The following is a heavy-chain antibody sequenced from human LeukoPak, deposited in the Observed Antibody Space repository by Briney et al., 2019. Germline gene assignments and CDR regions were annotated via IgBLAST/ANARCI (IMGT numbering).Heavy chain of an antibody. V-gene: IGHV3-23*01. CDR1: GFTFGSYS. J-gene: IGHJ5*02. D-gene: IGHD5-12*01. CDR3: AKEQRGYSGYMVGSCFDP. Sequence: GGSLRLSCAASGFTFGSYSMTWVRQAPGKGLEWVSSISGSGGSTYYADPVKGRFTISRDNSKKTLYLQMNSLRAEDTALYYCAKEQRGYSGYMVGSCFDPWGQGTLVTVSS. CDR2: ISGSGGST.